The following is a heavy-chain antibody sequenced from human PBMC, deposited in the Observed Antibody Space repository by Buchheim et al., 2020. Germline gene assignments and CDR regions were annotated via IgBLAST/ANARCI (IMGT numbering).Heavy chain of an antibody. Sequence: QLQLQEPGPGLVTPSETLSLTCSVSGGSISSSNYYWAWIRQPPGKGLEWIGSIYHSGNTYYSPSLKSRVTISVDTSKNQFSLRLSSVTAADTAVYYCAREYRGSSRADYG. D-gene: IGHD6-6*01. CDR2: IYHSGNT. J-gene: IGHJ6*01. CDR3: AREYRGSSRADYG. V-gene: IGHV4-39*02. CDR1: GGSISSSNYY.